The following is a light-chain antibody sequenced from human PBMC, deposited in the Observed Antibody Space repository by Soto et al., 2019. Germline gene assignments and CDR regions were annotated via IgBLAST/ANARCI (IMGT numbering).Light chain of an antibody. CDR1: QNINSY. J-gene: IGKJ3*01. Sequence: EIVLTQSPATLSLSPGERATLSCRASQNINSYLAWYQQKPGQAPRLLIYATSNRATGIPARFSGSGSGTDFTISISSLEPEDFAVYYCEQRSSWPFTFGPGTKVDIK. V-gene: IGKV3-11*01. CDR3: EQRSSWPFT. CDR2: ATS.